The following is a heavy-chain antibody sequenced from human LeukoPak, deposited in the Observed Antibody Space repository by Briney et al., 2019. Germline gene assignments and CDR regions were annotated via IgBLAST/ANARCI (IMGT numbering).Heavy chain of an antibody. J-gene: IGHJ5*02. D-gene: IGHD2-8*02. Sequence: SETLSLTCAVYGGSFSGYYWSWIRQPPGKGLEWIGEINHSGSTNYNPSLKSRVTISVGTSKNQFSLKLSPVTAADTAVYYCARLKSLVAWGQGTLVTVSS. V-gene: IGHV4-34*01. CDR1: GGSFSGYY. CDR2: INHSGST. CDR3: ARLKSLVA.